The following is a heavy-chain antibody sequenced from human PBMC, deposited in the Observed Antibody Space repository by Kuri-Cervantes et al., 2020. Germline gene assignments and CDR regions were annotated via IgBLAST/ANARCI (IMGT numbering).Heavy chain of an antibody. Sequence: GGSLRLSCAASGFTFSDYYMSWIRQAPGKGLEWVSCISSSGSTIYYADSVKGRFTISRDNVKNSLYLQMNSLRAEDTAVYYCARDPHSFNWFDPWGQGTLVTVSS. CDR1: GFTFSDYY. CDR3: ARDPHSFNWFDP. J-gene: IGHJ5*02. V-gene: IGHV3-11*04. CDR2: ISSSGSTI.